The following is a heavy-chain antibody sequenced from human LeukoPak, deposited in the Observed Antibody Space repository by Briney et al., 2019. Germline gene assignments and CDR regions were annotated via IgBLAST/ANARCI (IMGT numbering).Heavy chain of an antibody. CDR2: IYYSGST. D-gene: IGHD1-26*01. Sequence: SETLSLTCTVSGGSISSYYWSWIRQPPGKGLEWIGYIYYSGSTNYNPSLKSRVTISVDTSKNQFSLKLSSVTAADTAVYYCARGSGSYYFSSLFFDYWGQGTLVTVSS. CDR1: GGSISSYY. J-gene: IGHJ4*02. CDR3: ARGSGSYYFSSLFFDY. V-gene: IGHV4-59*01.